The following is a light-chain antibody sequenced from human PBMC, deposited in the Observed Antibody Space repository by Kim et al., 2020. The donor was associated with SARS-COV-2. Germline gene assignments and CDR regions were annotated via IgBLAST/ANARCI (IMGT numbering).Light chain of an antibody. CDR1: TGDSSYA. J-gene: IGLJ2*01. CDR3: QTWGTGIHVV. V-gene: IGLV4-69*01. Sequence: VKRTCTLSTGDSSYAIAWHQQQPEKGPRYLMKLNSDGSHSKGDGIPDRFSGSSSGAERYLTISSLQSEDEADYYCQTWGTGIHVVFGGGTQLTVL. CDR2: LNSDGSH.